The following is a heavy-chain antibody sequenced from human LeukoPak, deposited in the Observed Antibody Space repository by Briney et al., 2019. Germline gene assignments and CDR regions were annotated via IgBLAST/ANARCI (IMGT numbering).Heavy chain of an antibody. D-gene: IGHD3-3*01. CDR1: GGSFSGYY. J-gene: IGHJ4*02. CDR2: INHSGST. CDR3: AKAHSIRSVVIISRFDY. Sequence: SETLSLTCAVYGGSFSGYYWSWIRQPPGKGLEWIGEINHSGSTNYNPSLKSRVTISVDTSKNQFSLKLSSVTAADTAVYYCAKAHSIRSVVIISRFDYWGQGTLVTVSS. V-gene: IGHV4-34*01.